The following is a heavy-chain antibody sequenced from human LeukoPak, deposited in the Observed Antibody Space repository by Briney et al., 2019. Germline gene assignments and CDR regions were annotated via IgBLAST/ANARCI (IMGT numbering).Heavy chain of an antibody. D-gene: IGHD3-9*01. CDR2: MKGSGTSI. V-gene: IGHV3-23*01. CDR3: VKASRYFGEFDY. CDR1: GLTVGNNH. Sequence: GGSLRLSCLASGLTVGNNHMSWVRQDPRKGLEWVSGMKGSGTSIYYADAVKGRFTISRDNSKNTLFLQMNSLRAEDTAVYYCVKASRYFGEFDYWGQGALVTVSS. J-gene: IGHJ4*02.